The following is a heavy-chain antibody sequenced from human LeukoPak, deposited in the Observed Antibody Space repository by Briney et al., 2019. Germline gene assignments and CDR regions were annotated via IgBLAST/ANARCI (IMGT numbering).Heavy chain of an antibody. Sequence: ASVKVSCKASGYTFTSYDINWVRQATGQGLEWMGWMNPNSGNTGYAQKFQGRVTITRDTSASTAYMELSSLRSEDTAVYYCARVLSLAVAVPFGYWGQGTLVTVSS. CDR3: ARVLSLAVAVPFGY. D-gene: IGHD6-19*01. CDR2: MNPNSGNT. CDR1: GYTFTSYD. J-gene: IGHJ4*02. V-gene: IGHV1-8*01.